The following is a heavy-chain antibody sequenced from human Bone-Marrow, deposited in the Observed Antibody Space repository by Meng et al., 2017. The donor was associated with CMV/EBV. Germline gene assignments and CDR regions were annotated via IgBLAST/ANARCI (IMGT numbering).Heavy chain of an antibody. Sequence: LSLTCAASGFTFSSYEMNWVRQAPGKGLEWVSSISSSSSYIYYADSVKGRFTISRDNAKNSLYLQMNSLRAEDTAVYYCARDLSHGDYRYYYYYYGMDVWGQGTLVTVSS. CDR1: GFTFSSYE. CDR3: ARDLSHGDYRYYYYYYGMDV. CDR2: ISSSSSYI. V-gene: IGHV3-21*01. D-gene: IGHD4-17*01. J-gene: IGHJ6*02.